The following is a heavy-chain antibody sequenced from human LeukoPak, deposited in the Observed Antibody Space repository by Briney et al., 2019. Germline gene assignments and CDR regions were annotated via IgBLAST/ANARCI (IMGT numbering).Heavy chain of an antibody. Sequence: SETLSLTCAVYGGSFSGYYWSWIRQPPGKGLEWIGEINHSGSTNYNPSLKSRVTISVDTSKNQFSLRLSSVTAADTAVYYCARGVTYYYGSGRYCSRKDAFDIWGQGTMVTVSS. CDR2: INHSGST. V-gene: IGHV4-34*01. D-gene: IGHD3-10*01. CDR1: GGSFSGYY. J-gene: IGHJ3*02. CDR3: ARGVTYYYGSGRYCSRKDAFDI.